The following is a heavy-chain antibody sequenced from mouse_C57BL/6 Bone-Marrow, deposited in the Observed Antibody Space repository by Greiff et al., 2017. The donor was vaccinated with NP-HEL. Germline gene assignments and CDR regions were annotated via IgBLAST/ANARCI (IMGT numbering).Heavy chain of an antibody. J-gene: IGHJ2*01. CDR1: GYTFTSYW. CDR3: ARCPGFDY. V-gene: IGHV1-50*01. CDR2: IDPSDSYT. Sequence: VQLQQPGAELVKPGASVKLSCKASGYTFTSYWMQWVKQRPGQGLEWIGEIDPSDSYTNYNQKFKGKATLTVDTSSSTAYMQLSSLTSEESAVYYCARCPGFDYWGQGTTLTVSS.